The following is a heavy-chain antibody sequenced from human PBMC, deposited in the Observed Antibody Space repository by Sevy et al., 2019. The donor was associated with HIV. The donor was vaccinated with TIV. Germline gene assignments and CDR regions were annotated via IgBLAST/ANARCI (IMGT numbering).Heavy chain of an antibody. CDR1: GFTFSSYA. CDR3: ARATPEVAAAGSPYFQH. J-gene: IGHJ1*01. Sequence: GGCLRLSCAASGFTFSSYAMHWVRQAPGKGLEWVAVISYDGSNKYYADSVKGRFTISRDNSKNTLYLQMNSLRAEDTAVYYCARATPEVAAAGSPYFQHWGQGTLVTVSS. V-gene: IGHV3-30*01. D-gene: IGHD6-13*01. CDR2: ISYDGSNK.